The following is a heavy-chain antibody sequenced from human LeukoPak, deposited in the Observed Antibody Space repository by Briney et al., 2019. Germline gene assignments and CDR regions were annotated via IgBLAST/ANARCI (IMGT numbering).Heavy chain of an antibody. CDR1: GGSISSYY. D-gene: IGHD3-10*01. CDR2: IYYSGST. J-gene: IGHJ3*02. CDR3: ARDLGYYYGSGSEVAFDI. V-gene: IGHV4-59*01. Sequence: SETPSLTCTVSGGSISSYYWSWIRQPPGKGLEWIGYIYYSGSTNYNPSLKGRVTISVDTSKNQLSLKLSSVTAADTAVYYCARDLGYYYGSGSEVAFDIWGQGTMVTVSS.